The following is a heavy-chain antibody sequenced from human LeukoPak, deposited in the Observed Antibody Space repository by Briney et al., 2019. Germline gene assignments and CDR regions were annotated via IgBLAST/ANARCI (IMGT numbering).Heavy chain of an antibody. J-gene: IGHJ4*02. D-gene: IGHD1-14*01. V-gene: IGHV3-74*01. CDR1: RFSFSRQW. CDR3: ARGPNRNWSGLDF. Sequence: HPGGSLRHSCTASRFSFSRQWRHSTPQLPGKRVVWVSRSSPHGCTTSYPDSVKGRFTVSRDNAKTPLYLQVDNVRAENTAVYYCARGPNRNWSGLDFWGQGTLVTVSS. CDR2: SSPHGCTT.